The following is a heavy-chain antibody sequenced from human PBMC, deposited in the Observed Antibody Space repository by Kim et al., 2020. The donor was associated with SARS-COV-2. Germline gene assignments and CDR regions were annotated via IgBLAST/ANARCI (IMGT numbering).Heavy chain of an antibody. CDR3: ASGRGVLLWFGEWGDFQH. Sequence: GGSLRLSCAASGFTFSSYAMSWVRQAPGKGLEWVSAISGSGGSTYYADSVKGRFTISRDNSKNTLYLQMNSLRAEDTAVYYCASGRGVLLWFGEWGDFQHWGQGTLVTVSS. CDR2: ISGSGGST. V-gene: IGHV3-23*01. CDR1: GFTFSSYA. D-gene: IGHD3-10*01. J-gene: IGHJ1*01.